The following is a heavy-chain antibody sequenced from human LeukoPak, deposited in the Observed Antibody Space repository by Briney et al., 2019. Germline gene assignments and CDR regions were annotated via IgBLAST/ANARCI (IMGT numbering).Heavy chain of an antibody. CDR3: GSFARSSATAIVSSFDY. J-gene: IGHJ4*02. V-gene: IGHV4-34*01. CDR2: INNSGST. Sequence: SETLSLTCTVSGDSISTYYWGWVRHPPGKGGEWGGEINNSGSTKYNTSLKRRVTISVDTSKKQISLRLRSVTAAETGVYYCGSFARSSATAIVSSFDYWGQGTLVTVSS. CDR1: GDSISTYY. D-gene: IGHD5-18*01.